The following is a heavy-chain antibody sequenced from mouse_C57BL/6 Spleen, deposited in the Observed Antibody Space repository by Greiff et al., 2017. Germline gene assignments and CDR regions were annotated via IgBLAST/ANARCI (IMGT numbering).Heavy chain of an antibody. V-gene: IGHV1-54*01. J-gene: IGHJ1*03. CDR2: INPGSGGT. Sequence: QVQLQQSGAELVRPGTSVKVSCKASGYAFTNYLIEWVKQRPGQGLEWIGVINPGSGGTNYNEKFKGKATLTADTSSSTAYMQLSSLTSEDSAVYLCARGVTTEVPRYSYFDVWGTGTTVTVSA. CDR3: ARGVTTEVPRYSYFDV. D-gene: IGHD1-1*01. CDR1: GYAFTNYL.